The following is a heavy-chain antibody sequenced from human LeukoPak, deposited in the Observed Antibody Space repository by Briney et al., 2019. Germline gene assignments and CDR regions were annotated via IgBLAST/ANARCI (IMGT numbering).Heavy chain of an antibody. CDR2: ISSSSTYI. V-gene: IGHV3-21*04. D-gene: IGHD1-14*01. Sequence: PGGSLRLFCAASGFTFSTYSMYWVRQAPGKGLEWVSSISSSSTYISYADSVKGRFTISRDNAKNSLYLQMNSLRAEDTAVYYCARGRALRIFDYWGQGTLVTVSS. J-gene: IGHJ4*02. CDR3: ARGRALRIFDY. CDR1: GFTFSTYS.